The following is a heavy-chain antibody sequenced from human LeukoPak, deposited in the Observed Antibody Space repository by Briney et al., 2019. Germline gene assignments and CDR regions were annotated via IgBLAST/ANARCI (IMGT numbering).Heavy chain of an antibody. V-gene: IGHV4-39*07. D-gene: IGHD3-22*01. J-gene: IGHJ4*02. CDR2: IYYSGST. CDR3: ARDNPNYYDSSGNIDY. CDR1: GGSISSSSYY. Sequence: PSETLSLTCTVSGGSISSSSYYWGWIRQPPGKGLEWIGSIYYSGSTYYNPSLKSRVTISVDTSKNQFSLKLSSVTAADTAVYYCARDNPNYYDSSGNIDYWGQGTLVTVSS.